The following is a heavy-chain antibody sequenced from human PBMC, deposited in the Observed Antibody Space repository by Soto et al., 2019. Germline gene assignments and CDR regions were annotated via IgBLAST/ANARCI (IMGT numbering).Heavy chain of an antibody. CDR2: FNAEDAEM. V-gene: IGHV1-24*01. CDR3: WTVTKVPGAIIPYPHDK. J-gene: IGHJ4*02. CDR1: GYSLAELS. D-gene: IGHD2-21*02. Sequence: ASVKVSCKVSGYSLAELSMHWVRQAPGKGLEWMGGFNAEDAEMIYAQKFQGRVSMTEDTSTDTASMELSSLRSEDTAMYYCWTVTKVPGAIIPYPHDKWGPGTQVTVSS.